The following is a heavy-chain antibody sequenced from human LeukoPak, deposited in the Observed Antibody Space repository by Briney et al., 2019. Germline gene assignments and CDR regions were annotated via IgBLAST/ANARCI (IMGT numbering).Heavy chain of an antibody. J-gene: IGHJ6*02. Sequence: GGSLRLSCAASGFTFSSYEMNRVRQAPGKGLEWVSYISSSGGTIYYADSVKGRFTISRDNAKNSLYLQMNSLRAEDTAVYYCARDKIMVRGVITYYGMDVWGQGTTVTVSS. D-gene: IGHD3-10*01. CDR3: ARDKIMVRGVITYYGMDV. CDR1: GFTFSSYE. V-gene: IGHV3-48*03. CDR2: ISSSGGTI.